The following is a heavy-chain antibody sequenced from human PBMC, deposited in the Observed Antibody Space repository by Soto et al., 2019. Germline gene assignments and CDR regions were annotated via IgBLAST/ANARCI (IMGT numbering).Heavy chain of an antibody. D-gene: IGHD6-13*01. CDR3: AKDQGTAGTVVLGGWFDR. J-gene: IGHJ5*02. CDR1: GFTFRRYG. Sequence: QVQLVESGGDVVQPGRSLRLSCAASGFTFRRYGMHWVLQAPGKGLEWVAIIWYDGSNQKYADSVKGRFTISRDNSANTLYRRMDSVRAEETAVYYCAKDQGTAGTVVLGGWFDRWGQGTLVIVPP. V-gene: IGHV3-33*06. CDR2: IWYDGSNQ.